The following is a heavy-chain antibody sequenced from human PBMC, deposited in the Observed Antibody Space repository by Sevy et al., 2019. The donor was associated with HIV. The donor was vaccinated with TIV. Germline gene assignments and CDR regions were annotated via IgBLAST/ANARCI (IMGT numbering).Heavy chain of an antibody. CDR2: INHSGST. J-gene: IGHJ4*02. CDR1: GGSFSGYY. CDR3: ARLRDYYFDY. Sequence: GSLRLSCAVYGGSFSGYYWSWIRQPPGKGLEWIGEINHSGSTNYNPSLKSRVTISVDTSKNQFSLKLSSVTAADTAVYYCARLRDYYFDYWGQGTLVTVSS. V-gene: IGHV4-34*01.